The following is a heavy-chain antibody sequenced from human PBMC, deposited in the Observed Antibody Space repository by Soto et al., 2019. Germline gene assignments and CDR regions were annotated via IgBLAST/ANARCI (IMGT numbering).Heavy chain of an antibody. CDR3: ARGGHVVVVTAALDY. J-gene: IGHJ4*02. CDR2: VNPSGGHT. V-gene: IGHV1-46*01. D-gene: IGHD2-21*02. Sequence: QVQLVQSGADVKKPGASVKVSCKASGDTFTDYYIHWVRQAPGQGLEWMGTVNPSGGHTTYAQHFLGRMTMTRDTSNSTLYMELTSLTSEDTAVYYCARGGHVVVVTAALDYWGQGTLVTVSS. CDR1: GDTFTDYY.